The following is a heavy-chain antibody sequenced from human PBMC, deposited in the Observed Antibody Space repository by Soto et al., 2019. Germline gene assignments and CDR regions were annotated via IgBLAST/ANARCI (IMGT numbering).Heavy chain of an antibody. CDR1: GGSFSGYY. CDR2: INHSGST. CDR3: ARALASSGSSDDYYYYYMDV. D-gene: IGHD6-19*01. Sequence: QMQLQQWGAGLLKPSETLSLTCAVYGGSFSGYYWSWIRQPPGKGLEWIGEINHSGSTNYNPSLRSRVTIAVNTYKHQFSLQLSSVTAADTAVYYCARALASSGSSDDYYYYYMDVWGKGTTVTVSS. V-gene: IGHV4-34*01. J-gene: IGHJ6*03.